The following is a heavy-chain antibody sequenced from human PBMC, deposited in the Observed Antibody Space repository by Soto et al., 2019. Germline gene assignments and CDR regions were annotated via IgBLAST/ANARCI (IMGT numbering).Heavy chain of an antibody. Sequence: QITLRESGPTLVKPTQTLTLTCTFSGFSRTTSGVAVAWIRQPPGQALEWLALVYWDDNKPYSPSLKNRLTIAKDTSTNQVVLTMTNMDPVDTATYYCAHRRLEEDSLTTRFDHWGQGIPVTVST. CDR3: AHRRLEEDSLTTRFDH. CDR1: GFSRTTSGVA. D-gene: IGHD1-1*01. CDR2: VYWDDNK. V-gene: IGHV2-5*02. J-gene: IGHJ4*02.